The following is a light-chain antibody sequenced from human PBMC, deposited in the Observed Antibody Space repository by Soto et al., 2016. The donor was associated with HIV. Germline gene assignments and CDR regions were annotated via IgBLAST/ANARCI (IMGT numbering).Light chain of an antibody. J-gene: IGKJ4*01. CDR2: KAS. CDR3: QEYNRYPSL. Sequence: DIQMTQSPSTLSASVGDRVTITCRASQSISSWLAWYQQKPGRAPKLLIYKASSLQSGVPSGFSGSGSGTEFTLTISSLQPDDSATYYCQEYNRYPSLFGGGTKVEIK. V-gene: IGKV1-5*03. CDR1: QSISSW.